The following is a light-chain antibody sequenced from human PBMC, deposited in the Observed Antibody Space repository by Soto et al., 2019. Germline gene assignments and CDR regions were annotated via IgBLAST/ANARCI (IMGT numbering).Light chain of an antibody. CDR1: QSISSW. Sequence: DIQMTQSPSSLSASVGDRVTITCRASQSISSWLAWYQKKPGKDPKLLIYKTSSLQSGVPSRFSGSGSGTEFNLTISRLQTDDFASYYCQHYNSYPRTFGQGTKLDIK. V-gene: IGKV1-5*03. CDR2: KTS. J-gene: IGKJ1*01. CDR3: QHYNSYPRT.